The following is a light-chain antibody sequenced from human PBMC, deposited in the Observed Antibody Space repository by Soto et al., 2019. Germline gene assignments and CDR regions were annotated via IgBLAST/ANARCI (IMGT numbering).Light chain of an antibody. CDR1: QSVSSS. J-gene: IGKJ1*01. V-gene: IGKV3-15*01. CDR2: GAS. Sequence: TQSADTLSVSTGERATLSCRASQSVSSSLAWYQQKPGQTPRLLIYGASTRATGIPARFSGSGSGTEFTLTISSLQSEDSAVYYCQQYNNWWTFAQGTKVAIK. CDR3: QQYNNWWT.